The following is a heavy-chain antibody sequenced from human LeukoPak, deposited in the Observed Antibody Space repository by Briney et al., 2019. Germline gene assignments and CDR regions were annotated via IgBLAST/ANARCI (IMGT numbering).Heavy chain of an antibody. CDR2: IYHSGST. CDR1: GGSISSSSYY. J-gene: IGHJ3*02. CDR3: ARAGYYYGSGSPFDIAFDI. D-gene: IGHD3-10*01. Sequence: PSETLSLTCTVSGGSISSSSYYWGWLRQPPGKGLEWNGSIYHSGSTYYNPSLKSRVTISVDRSKNQFSLKLSSVTAADTAVYYCARAGYYYGSGSPFDIAFDIWGQGTMVTVSS. V-gene: IGHV4-39*07.